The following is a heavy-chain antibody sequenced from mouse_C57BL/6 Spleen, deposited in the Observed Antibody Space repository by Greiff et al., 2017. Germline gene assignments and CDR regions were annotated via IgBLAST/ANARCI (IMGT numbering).Heavy chain of an antibody. J-gene: IGHJ4*01. Sequence: EVKLMESGGDLVKPRGSLKLSCAASGFTFSSYGMSWVRQTPDKRLEWVATISSGGSYTYYPDSVKGRFTISRDNAKNTLYLQMSSLKSEDTAMYYCARHEGYYAMDYWGQGTSVTVSS. CDR2: ISSGGSYT. CDR3: ARHEGYYAMDY. V-gene: IGHV5-6*01. CDR1: GFTFSSYG.